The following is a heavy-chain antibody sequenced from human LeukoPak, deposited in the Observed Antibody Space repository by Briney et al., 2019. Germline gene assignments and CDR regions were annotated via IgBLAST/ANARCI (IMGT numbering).Heavy chain of an antibody. CDR2: ISYDGSNA. Sequence: GGSLRLSCAASEFTFNGYSMHWIRQAPGKGLEWVAVISYDGSNAYYEDSVKGRFTISRDNSKYTVDLQMNSLRPEDTAVYYCAAEGSLYYYDFWGKGTLVTVSS. J-gene: IGHJ4*02. CDR1: EFTFNGYS. V-gene: IGHV3-30*03. CDR3: AAEGSLYYYDF. D-gene: IGHD2-8*01.